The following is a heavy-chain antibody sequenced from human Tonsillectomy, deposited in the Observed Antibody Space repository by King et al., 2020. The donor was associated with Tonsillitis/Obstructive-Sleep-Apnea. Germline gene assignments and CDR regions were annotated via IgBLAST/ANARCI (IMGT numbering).Heavy chain of an antibody. CDR3: AHSGGSGSFPLFYY. CDR2: IYWDDDK. CDR1: GFSLSTSGVG. D-gene: IGHD6-13*01. J-gene: IGHJ4*02. Sequence: TLKESGPTLVKPTQTLTLTCTFSGFSLSTSGVGVGWIRQPPGKALEWLALIYWDDDKLYSPSLKSRLTITKHTSKNQVVLTMTNMDPVDTTTYYCAHSGGSGSFPLFYYWGQGTLVTVSS. V-gene: IGHV2-5*02.